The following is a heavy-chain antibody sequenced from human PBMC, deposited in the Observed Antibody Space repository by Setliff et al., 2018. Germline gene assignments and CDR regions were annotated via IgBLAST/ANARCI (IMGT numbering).Heavy chain of an antibody. J-gene: IGHJ3*02. D-gene: IGHD3-3*01. CDR2: IYHRGRK. CDR3: ATPGRDDLDSPFEPFDI. Sequence: KPSQTRSLTCAVSAASINSGHYGGWIRQHPGKGLEWIATIYHRGRKYYNPSLQSLVSVSLDTSKNHFSLRLTSITAADTAVYYCATPGRDDLDSPFEPFDIWGQGTMVTVSS. CDR1: AASINSGHY. V-gene: IGHV4-38-2*01.